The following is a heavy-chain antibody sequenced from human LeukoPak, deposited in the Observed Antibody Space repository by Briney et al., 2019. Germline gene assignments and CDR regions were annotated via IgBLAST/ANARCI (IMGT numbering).Heavy chain of an antibody. J-gene: IGHJ5*01. CDR2: IYDSENT. CDR1: GGSISSGGYF. Sequence: SQTLSLTCTVSGGSISSGGYFWTWTRQPAGKGLEWIGHIYDSENTNYNPSLWSRVTISVDTSKNQYSLKLSSVTAADPTVYFCARGRRRDRDGYKSPGSWFDSWGQGTLVTVSS. CDR3: ARGRRRDRDGYKSPGSWFDS. V-gene: IGHV4-61*09. D-gene: IGHD5-24*01.